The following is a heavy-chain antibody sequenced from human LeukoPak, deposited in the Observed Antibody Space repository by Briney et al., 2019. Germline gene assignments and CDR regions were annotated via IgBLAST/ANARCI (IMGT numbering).Heavy chain of an antibody. D-gene: IGHD3-3*01. J-gene: IGHJ6*03. CDR3: AKVFDFWGGSDYHYLDV. CDR2: VSGIGANT. Sequence: GGSLRLSCAASGFTFSNDAMTWVRQAPGKGLEWVSTVSGIGANTFYADSVKGRFIISRDNFKNSLYLQMHSLRVDDTATYYCAKVFDFWGGSDYHYLDVWGKGTTVTVSS. V-gene: IGHV3-23*01. CDR1: GFTFSNDA.